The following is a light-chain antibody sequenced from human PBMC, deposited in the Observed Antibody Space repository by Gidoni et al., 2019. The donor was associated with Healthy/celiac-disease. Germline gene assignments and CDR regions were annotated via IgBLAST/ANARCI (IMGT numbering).Light chain of an antibody. V-gene: IGKV1-39*01. CDR3: QQGYSRT. CDR1: QSISSY. CDR2: AAS. J-gene: IGKJ1*01. Sequence: IQMTQSPSSLSASVGDRVTITCRASQSISSYLNWYQQKPGKAPKLLIYAASSLQSGVPSRFSGSGSGTDFTLTISSLQPEDFATYYCQQGYSRTFGQGTKVEIK.